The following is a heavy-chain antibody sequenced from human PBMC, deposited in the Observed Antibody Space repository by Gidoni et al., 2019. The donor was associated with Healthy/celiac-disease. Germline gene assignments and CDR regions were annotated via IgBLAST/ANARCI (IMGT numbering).Heavy chain of an antibody. CDR3: ARDAGGVVVPAAIGWFDP. D-gene: IGHD2-2*02. Sequence: QVQLVESGGGVVQPGRSLRLSCAASGVTFSSYGRHWVRQAPGKGLEWVAVILYDGSNKYYADSVKGRFTISRDNSKNTLYLQMNSLRAEDTAVYYCARDAGGVVVPAAIGWFDPWGQGTLVTVSS. V-gene: IGHV3-33*01. J-gene: IGHJ5*02. CDR1: GVTFSSYG. CDR2: ILYDGSNK.